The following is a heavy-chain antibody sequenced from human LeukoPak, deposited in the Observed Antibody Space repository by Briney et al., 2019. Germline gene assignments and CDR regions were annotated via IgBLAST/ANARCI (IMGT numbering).Heavy chain of an antibody. V-gene: IGHV3-53*01. Sequence: GGSLRLSCAASGFTVSSNYMSWVRQAPGKGLEWVSVIYSGGSTYYADSVKGRFTISRDNSKNTLYLQMNSLRAEDTAVYYCAKVLRYFDWLSYYFDYWGQGTLVTVSS. CDR3: AKVLRYFDWLSYYFDY. J-gene: IGHJ4*02. CDR2: IYSGGST. D-gene: IGHD3-9*01. CDR1: GFTVSSNY.